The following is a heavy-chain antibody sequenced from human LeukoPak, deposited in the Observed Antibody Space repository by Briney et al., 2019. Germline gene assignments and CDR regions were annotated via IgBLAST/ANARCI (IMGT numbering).Heavy chain of an antibody. CDR1: GFTFEDYG. Sequence: GGSLRLSCVASGFTFEDYGMSWVRQAPGKGLEWVSGINWNGGSTAYADSMKGRFTISRDNAKNSLYLQMNSLRAEDTALYYCARRSGSFPLSYWYFDLWGRGTLVTVSS. J-gene: IGHJ2*01. D-gene: IGHD3-10*01. V-gene: IGHV3-20*04. CDR2: INWNGGST. CDR3: ARRSGSFPLSYWYFDL.